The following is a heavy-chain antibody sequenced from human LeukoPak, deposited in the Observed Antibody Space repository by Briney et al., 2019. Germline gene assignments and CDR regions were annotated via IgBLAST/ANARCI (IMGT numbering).Heavy chain of an antibody. D-gene: IGHD6-13*01. V-gene: IGHV3-48*04. Sequence: GRSLTLAWAAAGFTFNSYPMNWVRQAPGKGLEWASFISSSTTTIYYADSVKGRFTISRDNSKNSLFLQMNSLRVDDTAVYYCARERSWSFDYWGQGTLVTVSS. CDR1: GFTFNSYP. CDR3: ARERSWSFDY. CDR2: ISSSTTTI. J-gene: IGHJ4*02.